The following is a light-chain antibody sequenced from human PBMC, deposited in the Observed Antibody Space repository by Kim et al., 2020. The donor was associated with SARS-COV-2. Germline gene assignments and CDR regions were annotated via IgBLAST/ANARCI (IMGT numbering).Light chain of an antibody. CDR1: SSDVGGYNY. J-gene: IGLJ3*02. V-gene: IGLV2-14*01. CDR2: DVS. Sequence: QSALTQPASVSGSPGQSITISCTGTSSDVGGYNYVSWYQQHPDKAPKLMIYDVSKRPSGVFNRFSGSKSGNTASLTISGLQAEDEAGYYCSSYTSSSTWVFGGGTQLTVL. CDR3: SSYTSSSTWV.